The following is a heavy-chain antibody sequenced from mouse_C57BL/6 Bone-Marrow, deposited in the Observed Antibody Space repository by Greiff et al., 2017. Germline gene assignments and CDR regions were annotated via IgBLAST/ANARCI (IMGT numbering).Heavy chain of an antibody. CDR1: GFPFPDSY. CDR2: IRNKANGYTT. V-gene: IGHV7-3*01. D-gene: IGHD1-1*01. J-gene: IGHJ1*03. CDR3: ARFITTVVGGYFEV. Sequence: EVKLVESGGGLVQPGGSLSLSCAASGFPFPDSYMSWVRQPPGKALECLCFIRNKANGYTTEYRTSVKGRFTISSDNSQSILYLQMNALRAEDRATYYCARFITTVVGGYFEVWGTGTTVNVSS.